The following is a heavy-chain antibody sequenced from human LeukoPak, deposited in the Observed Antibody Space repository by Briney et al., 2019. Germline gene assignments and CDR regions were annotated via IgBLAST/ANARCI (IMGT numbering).Heavy chain of an antibody. Sequence: PSETLSLTCAVYGGSFSGYYCGWIRQPPRNGLEWIWEINHSVSTNYNPYLKSRVTISVDTSKNQLSLKLSSVTAADTAVYYCARGTYDHMNYYYYYYMDVWGKGTTVTVSS. CDR1: GGSFSGYY. D-gene: IGHD3-3*01. CDR3: ARGTYDHMNYYYYYYMDV. V-gene: IGHV4-34*01. J-gene: IGHJ6*03. CDR2: INHSVST.